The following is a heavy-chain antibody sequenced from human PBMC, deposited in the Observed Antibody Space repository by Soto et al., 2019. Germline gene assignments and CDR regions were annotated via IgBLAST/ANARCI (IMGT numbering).Heavy chain of an antibody. D-gene: IGHD3-3*01. CDR2: IVVGSGNT. V-gene: IGHV1-58*01. Sequence: SVKVSCKASGFTFTSSAVQWVRQARGQRLEWIGWIVVGSGNTNYAQKFQERVTITRDMSTSTAYMELSSLRSEDTAVYYCAADHPRSSHYDFWSGYLSGGMDVWGKGTTVTVSS. CDR1: GFTFTSSA. J-gene: IGHJ6*04. CDR3: AADHPRSSHYDFWSGYLSGGMDV.